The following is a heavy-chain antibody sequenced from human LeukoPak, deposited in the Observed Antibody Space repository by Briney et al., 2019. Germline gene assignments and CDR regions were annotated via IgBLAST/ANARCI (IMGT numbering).Heavy chain of an antibody. CDR1: GFTFSGYA. CDR2: ISGSSSNT. Sequence: GGTLRLSCAASGFTFSGYAMTWVRQAPGKGLEWVSTISGSSSNTYYADSVKGRFTISRDNSKNTVYLQMNSLRAEDTAGYYCVKGRIWGATAKDAFDIWGQGTMVTVSS. J-gene: IGHJ3*02. D-gene: IGHD1-26*01. CDR3: VKGRIWGATAKDAFDI. V-gene: IGHV3-23*01.